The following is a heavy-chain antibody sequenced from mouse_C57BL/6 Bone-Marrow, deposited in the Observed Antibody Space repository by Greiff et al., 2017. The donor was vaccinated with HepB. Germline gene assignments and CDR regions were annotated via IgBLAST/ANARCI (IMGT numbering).Heavy chain of an antibody. CDR2: ISSGGDYI. Sequence: DVMLVESGEGLVKPGGSLKLSCAASGFTFSSYAMSWVRQTPEKRLEWVAYISSGGDYIYYADTVKGRFTITRDNARNTLYLQMSSRKSEDTAMYYCTREYGNYVGRAMDYWGQGTSVTVSS. J-gene: IGHJ4*01. CDR1: GFTFSSYA. CDR3: TREYGNYVGRAMDY. D-gene: IGHD2-10*02. V-gene: IGHV5-9-1*02.